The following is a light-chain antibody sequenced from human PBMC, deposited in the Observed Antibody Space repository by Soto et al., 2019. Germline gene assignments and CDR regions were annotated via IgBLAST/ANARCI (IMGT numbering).Light chain of an antibody. CDR3: QQYGSLPGT. CDR2: GAS. J-gene: IGKJ2*01. CDR1: QSVSSSY. Sequence: EIVLTQSPGTLSLSPGERATLSCRASQSVSSSYLAWYQQKPGQAPRLLIYGASSRATGIPDRFSGSGSGTDFTLIISRLEPEDFAVYYCQQYGSLPGTFGQGTKLEIK. V-gene: IGKV3-20*01.